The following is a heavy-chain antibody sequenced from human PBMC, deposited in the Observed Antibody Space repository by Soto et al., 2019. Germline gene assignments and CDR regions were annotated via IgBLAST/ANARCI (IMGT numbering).Heavy chain of an antibody. CDR3: ARGGYCSGGSCYPATYRFDY. V-gene: IGHV3-33*01. J-gene: IGHJ4*02. CDR2: IWYDGSNK. Sequence: PGGSLRLSCAASGFTFSSNGMHWVRQAPGKGLEWVAVIWYDGSNKYYADSVKGRFTISRDNSKNTLYLQMNSLRAEDTAVYYCARGGYCSGGSCYPATYRFDYWGQGTLVTVSS. CDR1: GFTFSSNG. D-gene: IGHD2-15*01.